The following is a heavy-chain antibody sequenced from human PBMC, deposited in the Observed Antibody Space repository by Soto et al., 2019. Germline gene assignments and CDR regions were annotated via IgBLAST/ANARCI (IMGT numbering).Heavy chain of an antibody. CDR2: ISSSSSYI. D-gene: IGHD2-2*01. CDR1: GFTFSSYS. V-gene: IGHV3-21*04. J-gene: IGHJ4*02. Sequence: GGSLRLSCAASGFTFSSYSMNWVRQAPGKGLEWVSSISSSSSYIYYADSVRGRFTISRDNAKNSLYLQTNSLRAEDTAVYYCAKEERRTKDHWGQGTLVTVSS. CDR3: AKEERRTKDH.